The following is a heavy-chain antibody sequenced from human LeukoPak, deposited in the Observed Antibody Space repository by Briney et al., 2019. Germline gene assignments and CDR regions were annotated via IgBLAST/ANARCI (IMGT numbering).Heavy chain of an antibody. J-gene: IGHJ6*03. CDR1: GDSFSSVTDY. CDR3: ARTYYDFWSGYYPHSGGPYYMDV. D-gene: IGHD3-3*01. Sequence: PSETLSLTCTVSGDSFSSVTDYWAWIRQPPGKGLEWIASGDYSGGTYYNPSLESRVAISADMSKNQFSLKLTSVTGADTAVYYCARTYYDFWSGYYPHSGGPYYMDVWGKGTTVTVSS. V-gene: IGHV4-39*07. CDR2: GDYSGGT.